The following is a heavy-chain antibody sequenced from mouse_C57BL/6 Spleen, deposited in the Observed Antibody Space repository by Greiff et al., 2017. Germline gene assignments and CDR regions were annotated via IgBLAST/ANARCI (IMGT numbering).Heavy chain of an antibody. V-gene: IGHV6-3*01. CDR1: GFTFSNYW. D-gene: IGHD1-1*01. J-gene: IGHJ1*03. CDR2: IRLKSDNYAT. Sequence: EVQVVESGGGLVQPGGSMKLSCVASGFTFSNYWMNWVRQSPEKGLEWVAQIRLKSDNYATNYAESVKGRFTISRDDSKSSVYLQRNNLRAEDTGIYYCTGIITTVVAPHWYFDVWGTGTTVTVSS. CDR3: TGIITTVVAPHWYFDV.